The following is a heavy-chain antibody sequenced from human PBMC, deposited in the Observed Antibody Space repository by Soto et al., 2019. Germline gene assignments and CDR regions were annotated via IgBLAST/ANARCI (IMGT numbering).Heavy chain of an antibody. CDR2: ISGSGGST. D-gene: IGHD3-3*01. CDR3: VNYDFLSGYYTGRVGY. CDR1: GFTFSSYA. Sequence: GGSLRLSCAASGFTFSSYAMSWVRQAPGKGLEWVSAISGSGGSTYYADSVKGRFTISRDNSKNTLYLQMNSLRAEDTAVYYCVNYDFLSGYYTGRVGYWGQGTLVTVSS. V-gene: IGHV3-23*01. J-gene: IGHJ4*02.